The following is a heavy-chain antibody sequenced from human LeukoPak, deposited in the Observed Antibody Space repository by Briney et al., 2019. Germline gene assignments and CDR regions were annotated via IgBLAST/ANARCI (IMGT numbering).Heavy chain of an antibody. Sequence: GASVNVSCKASGYTFTSYAMHWVRQAPGQRLEWMGWINAGNGNTKYSQKFQGRVTITRDTSASTAYMELSSLRSEDTAVYYCARGRYGGNFVNFDYWGQGTLVTVSS. J-gene: IGHJ4*02. CDR3: ARGRYGGNFVNFDY. CDR2: INAGNGNT. D-gene: IGHD4-23*01. V-gene: IGHV1-3*01. CDR1: GYTFTSYA.